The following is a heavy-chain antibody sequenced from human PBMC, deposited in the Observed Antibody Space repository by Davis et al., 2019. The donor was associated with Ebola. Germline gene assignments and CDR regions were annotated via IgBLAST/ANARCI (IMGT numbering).Heavy chain of an antibody. Sequence: GESLKISCAASGFTFSNYWMSWVRQAPGKGLEWVANIKQDGSERYYVDSVKGRFTISRDNAKNSLYLQMNSLRAEDTAVYYCARERGLSYWGQGTLVTVSS. CDR2: IKQDGSER. CDR1: GFTFSNYW. V-gene: IGHV3-7*01. CDR3: ARERGLSY. J-gene: IGHJ4*02. D-gene: IGHD2-21*01.